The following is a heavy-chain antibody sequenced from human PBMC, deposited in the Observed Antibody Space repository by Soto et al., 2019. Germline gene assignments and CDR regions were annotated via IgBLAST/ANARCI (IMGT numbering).Heavy chain of an antibody. CDR3: ASPGIAAAEGTTVTLHY. D-gene: IGHD6-13*01. CDR2: IIPILDIA. V-gene: IGHV1-69*02. CDR1: GCTSSSYT. J-gene: IGHJ4*02. Sequence: ASVKITCKASGCTSSSYTISWVRQAPGQGLEWMGRIIPILDIATYAQKFQGRVTITADKSTSTAYMEQSSLRSEDTAVYYCASPGIAAAEGTTVTLHYWGQGTLVTVSS.